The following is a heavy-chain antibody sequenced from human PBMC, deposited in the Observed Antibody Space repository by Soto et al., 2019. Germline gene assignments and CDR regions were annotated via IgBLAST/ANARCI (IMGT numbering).Heavy chain of an antibody. D-gene: IGHD6-13*01. J-gene: IGHJ4*02. CDR3: AKEIRAYSSSWSFDY. CDR1: GFTFSSYG. V-gene: IGHV3-30*18. Sequence: QVQLVESGGGVVQPGRSLRLSCAASGFTFSSYGMHWVRQAPGEGLEWVVVISYDGSIQYYTDSAKGRFTFSRDNSKSTLYLQMNSLRAEDTAVYYCAKEIRAYSSSWSFDYWGQGTLVTVSS. CDR2: ISYDGSIQ.